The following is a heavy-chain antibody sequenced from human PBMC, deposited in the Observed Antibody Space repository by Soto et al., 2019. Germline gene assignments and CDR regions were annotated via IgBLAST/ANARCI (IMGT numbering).Heavy chain of an antibody. J-gene: IGHJ6*03. CDR2: ISAYNGNT. V-gene: IGHV1-18*01. CDR1: GYTFTSYG. D-gene: IGHD6-13*01. CDR3: ARGYSSSSYYYYYMDV. Sequence: ASVKVSCKASGYTFTSYGISWVRQAPGQGLEWMGWISAYNGNTNYAQKLQGRVTMTTDTSTSTAYMELRSLRSDDTAMYYCARGYSSSSYYYYYMDVWGKGTTVTVSS.